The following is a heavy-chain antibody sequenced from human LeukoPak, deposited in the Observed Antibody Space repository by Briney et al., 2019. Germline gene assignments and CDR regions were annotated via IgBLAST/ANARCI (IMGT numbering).Heavy chain of an antibody. CDR1: GGSFTGHH. CDR3: ARDPTTVVTLPYYFDF. V-gene: IGHV4-34*01. Sequence: SETLSLTCAVYGGSFTGHHWNWIRQSAGKGLEWIGEVNHRGTTNYNPSLKSRVTISVDTSKNQFFLKLASVTAADTAVYYCARDPTTVVTLPYYFDFWGQGTLVTVSS. J-gene: IGHJ4*02. CDR2: VNHRGTT. D-gene: IGHD4-23*01.